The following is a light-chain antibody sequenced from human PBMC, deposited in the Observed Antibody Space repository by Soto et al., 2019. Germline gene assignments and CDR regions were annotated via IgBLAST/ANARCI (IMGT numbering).Light chain of an antibody. J-gene: IGKJ1*01. V-gene: IGKV3-11*01. CDR3: QQRSNWPT. CDR2: DAS. CDR1: QRVSSY. Sequence: EIVFPQSPATLPLSPGERATLSCRASQRVSSYLAWYKQKPDQPPRLLIYDASNRSTGIPARFSGSGSGTDFTLTISGRAPEDFAVYYCQQRSNWPTFGQGTKVEIK.